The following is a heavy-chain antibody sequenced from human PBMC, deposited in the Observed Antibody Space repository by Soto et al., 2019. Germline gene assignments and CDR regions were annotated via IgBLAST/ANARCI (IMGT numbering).Heavy chain of an antibody. CDR3: ARDVDTAVNYFDY. D-gene: IGHD5-18*01. V-gene: IGHV3-23*01. CDR1: GLTFSSYA. J-gene: IGHJ4*02. CDR2: ISGSGGST. Sequence: GGSLRLSCAASGLTFSSYAMSWVRQAPGKGLEWVSAISGSGGSTYYADSVKGRFTISRDNSKNTLYLQMNSLRAEDTAVYYCARDVDTAVNYFDYWGQRTLVTVSS.